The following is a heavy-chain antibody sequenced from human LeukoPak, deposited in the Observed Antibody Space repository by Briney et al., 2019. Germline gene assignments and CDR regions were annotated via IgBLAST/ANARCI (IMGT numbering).Heavy chain of an antibody. V-gene: IGHV3-74*03. J-gene: IGHJ4*02. CDR3: ARDSVGLFTGLDY. Sequence: PGGSLRLSCAASGFIFSSYWMHWFRQGPGKGLVWVSRISTDGSSTTYADSVKGRFTISRDNAKNTLYLQMDSLRAEDSAVYYCARDSVGLFTGLDYWGQGTLVTVSS. CDR2: ISTDGSST. D-gene: IGHD3-9*01. CDR1: GFIFSSYW.